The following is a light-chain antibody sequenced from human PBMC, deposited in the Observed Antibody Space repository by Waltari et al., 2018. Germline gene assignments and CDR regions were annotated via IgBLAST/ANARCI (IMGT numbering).Light chain of an antibody. CDR1: NLGTRT. V-gene: IGLV3-21*04. J-gene: IGLJ2*01. Sequence: SYVLTQPPSVSVSPGKTARITCGGHNLGTRTVHWYQQKPGQAPVLVIRYDSTRPSWSPERFSAADSGNTATLTISGVEAGDEADYYCQVWHTTSDPYVVFGGGTKLTVL. CDR3: QVWHTTSDPYVV. CDR2: YDS.